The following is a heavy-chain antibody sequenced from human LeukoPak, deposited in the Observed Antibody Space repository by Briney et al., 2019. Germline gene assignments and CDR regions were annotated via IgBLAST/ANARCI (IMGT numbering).Heavy chain of an antibody. J-gene: IGHJ6*03. Sequence: SQTLSLTCAISGDSVSSNSAAWNWIRQSPSRGLEWLGRTYYRSKWYNDYAVSVKSRITINPDTSKNQFSLQLNSVTPEDTAVYYCARDRPHATGYYYYYYMDAWGKGTTVTVSS. V-gene: IGHV6-1*01. D-gene: IGHD1-1*01. CDR3: ARDRPHATGYYYYYYMDA. CDR1: GDSVSSNSAA. CDR2: TYYRSKWYN.